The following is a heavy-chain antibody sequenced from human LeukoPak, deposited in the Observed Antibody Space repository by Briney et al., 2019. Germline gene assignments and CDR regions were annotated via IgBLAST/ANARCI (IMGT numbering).Heavy chain of an antibody. D-gene: IGHD6-6*01. CDR3: AIHSCALYSSSPADYYYYYGMDV. CDR1: GGSISSSSYY. CDR2: IYYSGST. Sequence: SETLSLTCTVSGGSISSSSYYWGWIRQPPGKGLEWIGSIYYSGSTYYNPSLKSRVTISVDTSKNQFSLKLSSVTAADTAVYYCAIHSCALYSSSPADYYYYYGMDVWGQGTTVTVSS. V-gene: IGHV4-39*01. J-gene: IGHJ6*02.